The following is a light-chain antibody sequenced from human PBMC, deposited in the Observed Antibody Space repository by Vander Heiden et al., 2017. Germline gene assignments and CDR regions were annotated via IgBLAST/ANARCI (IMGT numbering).Light chain of an antibody. CDR1: SSTIGSHT. V-gene: IGLV1-44*01. Sequence: QSVLTQPPSASGTPGQRVTISCSGSSSTIGSHTVTWYQHLPGTAPRLLIYGIDQLPSGVPARFSGSKSGTSASLAISGLQSEDEAVYYCAAWDDSLNGVVFGGGTKLTVL. CDR3: AAWDDSLNGVV. CDR2: GID. J-gene: IGLJ2*01.